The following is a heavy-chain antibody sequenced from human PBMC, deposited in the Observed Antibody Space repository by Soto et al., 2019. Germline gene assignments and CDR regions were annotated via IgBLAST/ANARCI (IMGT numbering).Heavy chain of an antibody. CDR2: ISGSGGST. Sequence: VGSLRLSCAASGFTFSSYAMSWVCQAPGKGLEWVSAISGSGGSTYYADSVKGRCTISRDNSKNTLYLQMNSRRAEDTAVYYCAKGAHTPWYSSSWYSNQNFDYWGQGTLVTVSS. J-gene: IGHJ4*02. CDR3: AKGAHTPWYSSSWYSNQNFDY. V-gene: IGHV3-23*01. CDR1: GFTFSSYA. D-gene: IGHD6-13*01.